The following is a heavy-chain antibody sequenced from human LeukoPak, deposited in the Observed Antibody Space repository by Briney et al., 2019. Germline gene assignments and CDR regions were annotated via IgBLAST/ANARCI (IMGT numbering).Heavy chain of an antibody. CDR3: ARELYSSSWQFDY. Sequence: PGRSLRLSCAASGFTLSSYGMHWVRQAPGKGLEWVAAIWYDGSNKYYADSVKRRFTISRDNSKHTLHLQMNSLRAEYTAVYYCARELYSSSWQFDYWGAGALVTVSS. CDR1: GFTLSSYG. V-gene: IGHV3-33*01. CDR2: IWYDGSNK. D-gene: IGHD6-13*01. J-gene: IGHJ4*02.